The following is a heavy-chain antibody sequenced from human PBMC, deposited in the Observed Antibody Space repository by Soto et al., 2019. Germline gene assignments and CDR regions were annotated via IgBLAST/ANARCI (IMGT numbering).Heavy chain of an antibody. Sequence: QVQLVQSGAEVRKPGASVTVSCRSSGDSFNDYYIHWVRQAPGQGFEWMGWINPNGGVTKYAQKFQGWVSMTSDTSIRTVYMQLSRLRSDDTAVYYCARESVGATATLDYYYFYMDVWGTGTTVTVSS. D-gene: IGHD1-26*01. V-gene: IGHV1-2*04. J-gene: IGHJ6*03. CDR1: GDSFNDYY. CDR3: ARESVGATATLDYYYFYMDV. CDR2: INPNGGVT.